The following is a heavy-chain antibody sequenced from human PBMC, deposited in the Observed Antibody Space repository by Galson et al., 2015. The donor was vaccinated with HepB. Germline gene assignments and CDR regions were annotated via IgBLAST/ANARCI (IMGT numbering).Heavy chain of an antibody. CDR1: GLTFSNYA. J-gene: IGHJ4*02. D-gene: IGHD6-19*01. CDR3: ARRGGTVSGSAAGRYFDY. V-gene: IGHV3-23*01. CDR2: ITNSGGT. Sequence: SLRLSCAASGLTFSNYAMTWLRQAPGKGLEWVSTITNSGGTYYADSVRGRFTISRDNSKSTLYLQMNSLRAEDTAIYYCARRGGTVSGSAAGRYFDYWGQGTLVTIPS.